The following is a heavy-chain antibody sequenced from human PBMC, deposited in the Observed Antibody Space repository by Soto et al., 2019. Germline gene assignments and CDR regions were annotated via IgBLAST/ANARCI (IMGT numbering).Heavy chain of an antibody. V-gene: IGHV4-34*01. CDR1: GGSFSGYY. J-gene: IGHJ6*02. D-gene: IGHD4-17*01. Sequence: SETLSLTCAVYGGSFSGYYWSWIRQPPGKGLEWIGEINHSGSTNYNPSLKSRVTISVDTSKNQFSLKLSSVTAADTAVYYCAVTTLYYYYGMDVWGQGNTVT. CDR3: AVTTLYYYYGMDV. CDR2: INHSGST.